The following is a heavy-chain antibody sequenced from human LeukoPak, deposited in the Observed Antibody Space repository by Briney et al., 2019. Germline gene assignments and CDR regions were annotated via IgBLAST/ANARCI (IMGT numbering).Heavy chain of an antibody. CDR1: GYSISTSNW. CDR2: IYYTGST. J-gene: IGHJ4*02. Sequence: SETLSLTCAVSGYSISTSNWWGWIRQSPGKGLEWIGYIYYTGSTYYNPSLKSRVTMSVDTSKNQFSLKLSSVTAVDTAVYYCARYDILTGLQGGFFDYWGQGTLVPVSS. V-gene: IGHV4-28*01. CDR3: ARYDILTGLQGGFFDY. D-gene: IGHD3-9*01.